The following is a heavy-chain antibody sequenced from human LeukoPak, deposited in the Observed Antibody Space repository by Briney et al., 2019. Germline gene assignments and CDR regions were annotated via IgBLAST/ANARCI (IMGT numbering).Heavy chain of an antibody. V-gene: IGHV1-8*01. CDR3: ARGCSSTSCYAGAFDI. D-gene: IGHD2-2*01. CDR1: GYTFTSYD. Sequence: ASVKVSCKASGYTFTSYDINWVRQATGQGLEWMGWMNPNSGNTGYAQKFQGRVTMTRNTSISTAYMELSRLRSDDTAVYYCARGCSSTSCYAGAFDIWGQGTMVTVSS. J-gene: IGHJ3*02. CDR2: MNPNSGNT.